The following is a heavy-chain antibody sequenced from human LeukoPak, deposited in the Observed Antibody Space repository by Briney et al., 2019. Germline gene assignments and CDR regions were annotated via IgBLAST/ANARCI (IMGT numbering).Heavy chain of an antibody. Sequence: GGSLRLSCAASGFTFSDYYMTWIRQAPGKGLEWVAYISNDLITIYYADSVKGRLTISRDNAKNSLFLQMHTLRAEDTAIYYCARDVGQGSTNYYFDLWGHGTQVTVSS. V-gene: IGHV3-11*01. J-gene: IGHJ4*01. CDR3: ARDVGQGSTNYYFDL. CDR1: GFTFSDYY. D-gene: IGHD3-10*01. CDR2: ISNDLITI.